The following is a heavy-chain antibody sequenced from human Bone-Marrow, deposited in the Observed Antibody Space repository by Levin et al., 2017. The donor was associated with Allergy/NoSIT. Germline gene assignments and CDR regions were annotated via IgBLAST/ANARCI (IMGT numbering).Heavy chain of an antibody. CDR3: VVSFTI. J-gene: IGHJ4*02. Sequence: GESLKISCPSSVITFSSYWMHWVRQAPGKGLVWVSRINKDASLTDYADSVNGRFTISRDNAKNTLYLHMDSLKAEDTAVYYCVVSFTIWGQGARVTVSS. D-gene: IGHD5-24*01. CDR1: VITFSSYW. CDR2: INKDASLT. V-gene: IGHV3-74*01.